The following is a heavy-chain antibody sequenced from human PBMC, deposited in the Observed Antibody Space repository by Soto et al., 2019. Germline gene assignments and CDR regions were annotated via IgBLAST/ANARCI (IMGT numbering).Heavy chain of an antibody. CDR2: ISGSGGST. CDR3: ARIPRWLDNDYGVKGDYGMDV. J-gene: IGHJ6*02. D-gene: IGHD4-17*01. V-gene: IGHV3-23*01. CDR1: GFSFSSYA. Sequence: GFLRLTCEASGFSFSSYAMSWVRHAPGKGLDWVSAISGSGGSTYYADSVKGRFTISRDNSKNTLYLQMNSLRAEDTAVYYCARIPRWLDNDYGVKGDYGMDVWGQGTTVTVSS.